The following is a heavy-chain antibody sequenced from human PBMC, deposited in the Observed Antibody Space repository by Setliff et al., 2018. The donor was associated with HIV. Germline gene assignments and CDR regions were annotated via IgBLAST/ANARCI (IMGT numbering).Heavy chain of an antibody. D-gene: IGHD3-10*02. J-gene: IGHJ1*01. Sequence: PSETLSLTCNVSGGSISGSSYYWGWIRQPPGKGLEWIGSIYHSGSAFHNPSLKSRITISVDTSKNQFSLKLRSVTAADTAVYYCASSRSLFGEEYFHHWGQGTLVTVSS. CDR1: GGSISGSSYY. CDR3: ASSRSLFGEEYFHH. CDR2: IYHSGSA. V-gene: IGHV4-39*01.